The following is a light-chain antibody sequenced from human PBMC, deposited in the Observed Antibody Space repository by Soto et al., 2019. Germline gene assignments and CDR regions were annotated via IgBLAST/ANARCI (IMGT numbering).Light chain of an antibody. CDR1: SGSIASNY. CDR2: EDN. V-gene: IGLV6-57*01. Sequence: NFMLTQPHSVSDSPGKTVIISCTRSSGSIASNYVQWYQQRPGSSPTTVIYEDNQRPSGVPDRFSGSIDSSSNSASLTISGLETEDEADYYCLSYDATNQVFGGGTKLTVL. J-gene: IGLJ3*02. CDR3: LSYDATNQV.